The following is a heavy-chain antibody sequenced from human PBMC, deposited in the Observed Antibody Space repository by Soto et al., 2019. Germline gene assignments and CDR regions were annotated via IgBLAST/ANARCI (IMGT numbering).Heavy chain of an antibody. V-gene: IGHV1-18*01. CDR3: ARDWTTGGFDI. CDR2: ISAYNGDT. J-gene: IGHJ3*02. Sequence: GASVKVSCKASGYTFSSFGITWVRQAPGQGLEWMGWISAYNGDTNYAERLQGRVTMTTDTSTSTAYMELRNLRSDDTAVYYCARDWTTGGFDIWGQGTMVTVSS. D-gene: IGHD4-4*01. CDR1: GYTFSSFG.